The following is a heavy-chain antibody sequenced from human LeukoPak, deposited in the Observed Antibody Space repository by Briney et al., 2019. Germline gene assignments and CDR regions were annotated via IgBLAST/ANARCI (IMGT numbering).Heavy chain of an antibody. D-gene: IGHD2-2*01. Sequence: GGSLRLSCAASGFMFSSYWMHWVRQDPGKGLVWVSRINSDGRSTNYADSVKGRFTISRDNSKNTLYLQMNSLRAEDTAKYYCAKVASLCTSTSCVRGGFDYWGQGTLVTVSS. CDR2: INSDGRST. V-gene: IGHV3-74*01. J-gene: IGHJ4*02. CDR3: AKVASLCTSTSCVRGGFDY. CDR1: GFMFSSYW.